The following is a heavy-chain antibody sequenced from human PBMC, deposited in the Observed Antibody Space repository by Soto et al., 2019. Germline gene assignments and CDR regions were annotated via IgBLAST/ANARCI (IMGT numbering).Heavy chain of an antibody. J-gene: IGHJ6*02. Sequence: GGSLRLSCGASGFFFRDYWMHWVRQAPGKGLEWVSRIDIDGSGRTYGDSVKGRFTISRDNAKNTLYLQMNTLRAEDPAVYYCPSALHGSRTYVFHGMDVWGQGTTVTVSS. CDR2: IDIDGSGR. D-gene: IGHD3-10*01. CDR1: GFFFRDYW. V-gene: IGHV3-74*01. CDR3: PSALHGSRTYVFHGMDV.